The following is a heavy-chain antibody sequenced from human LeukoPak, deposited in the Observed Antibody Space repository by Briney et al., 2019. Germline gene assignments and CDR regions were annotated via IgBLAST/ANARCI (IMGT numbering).Heavy chain of an antibody. CDR1: GYTFTSYY. V-gene: IGHV1-46*01. Sequence: ASVKVSCKASGYTFTSYYMHWVRQAPGQGLEWMGIINPSGGSTSYAQKFQGRVTMTRDTSTSTVYIELSSLRSEDTAVYYCAREGRNREWFDPWGQGTLVTVSS. J-gene: IGHJ5*02. CDR2: INPSGGST. CDR3: AREGRNREWFDP.